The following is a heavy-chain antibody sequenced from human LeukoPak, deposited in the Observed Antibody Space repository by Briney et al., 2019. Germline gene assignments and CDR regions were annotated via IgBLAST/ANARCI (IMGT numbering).Heavy chain of an antibody. CDR2: IIPIFGTA. J-gene: IGHJ4*02. CDR3: ARDERDGYNWDY. CDR1: GGTFSSYA. Sequence: SVKVSCKASGGTFSSYAISWVRQAPGQGLEWMGRIIPIFGTANYAQKFQGRVTITTDESTSTAYMELSSLRSEDTAVYYCARDERDGYNWDYWSQGTLVTVSS. D-gene: IGHD5-24*01. V-gene: IGHV1-69*05.